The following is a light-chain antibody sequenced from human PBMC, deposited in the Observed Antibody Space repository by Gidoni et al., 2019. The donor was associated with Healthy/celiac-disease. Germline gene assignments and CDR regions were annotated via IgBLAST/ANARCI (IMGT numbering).Light chain of an antibody. J-gene: IGKJ3*01. V-gene: IGKV4-1*01. Sequence: DIVMTQSPDSLAVSLGGMATINCKSSQSVLYSSNNKNYLAWYQQKPGQPPKLLIYWASTRESGVPDRFSGSGAGRDFTLTISSLQAEDVAVYYCQQYYSTPFTFGPGTKVDIK. CDR2: WAS. CDR3: QQYYSTPFT. CDR1: QSVLYSSNNKNY.